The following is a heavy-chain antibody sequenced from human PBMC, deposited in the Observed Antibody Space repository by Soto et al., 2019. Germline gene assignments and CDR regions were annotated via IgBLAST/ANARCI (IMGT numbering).Heavy chain of an antibody. Sequence: QVQLQQWGAGLLKPSETLSLTCAVYGGSFSGYYWSWIRQPPGKGLEWIGEINHSGSTNYNPSLTSRVTISVDTSKNQSSLKLSSVTAADTAVYYCARQRHIVVVTAMISHFDYWGQGTLVTVSS. D-gene: IGHD2-21*02. CDR2: INHSGST. V-gene: IGHV4-34*01. CDR1: GGSFSGYY. CDR3: ARQRHIVVVTAMISHFDY. J-gene: IGHJ4*02.